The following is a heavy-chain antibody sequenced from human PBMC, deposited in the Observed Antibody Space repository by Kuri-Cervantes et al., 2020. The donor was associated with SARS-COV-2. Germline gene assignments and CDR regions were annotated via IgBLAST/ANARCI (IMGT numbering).Heavy chain of an antibody. CDR1: GGSITSSAYY. CDR2: IYHSGST. D-gene: IGHD6-13*01. Sequence: ESLKISCTVSGGSITSSAYYWGWVRQPPGKGLEWIATIYHSGSTYYNPSLKSRVTISIDTSKNQFSLKLSSVTAADTAVYYCARSSAFSSSWPLDNWGQGTLVTVSS. V-gene: IGHV4-39*01. CDR3: ARSSAFSSSWPLDN. J-gene: IGHJ4*02.